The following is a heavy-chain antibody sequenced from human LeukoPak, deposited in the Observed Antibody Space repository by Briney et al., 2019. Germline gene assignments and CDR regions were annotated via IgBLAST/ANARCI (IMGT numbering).Heavy chain of an antibody. Sequence: SVKVSCKASGGTFSSYAISWVRQAPGQGLEWMGRIIPILGIANYAQKFQGRVTITADKSTSTAYMELSSLRSEDTAVYYCAREERLYYYDSSSADAFDIWGQGTMATVSS. CDR3: AREERLYYYDSSSADAFDI. CDR2: IIPILGIA. D-gene: IGHD3-22*01. J-gene: IGHJ3*02. CDR1: GGTFSSYA. V-gene: IGHV1-69*04.